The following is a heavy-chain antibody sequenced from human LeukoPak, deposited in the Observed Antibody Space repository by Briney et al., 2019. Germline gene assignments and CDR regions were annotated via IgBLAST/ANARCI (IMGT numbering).Heavy chain of an antibody. Sequence: PGGSLRLSCAASGFNFRTYGMHWVRQAPGKGLEWLAIIWHDGSNKYYGDSVKGRFTISRDNPKNTLYLEMNSLRAEDTAVYYCVTDRYGGLDKWGQGTLVTV. CDR3: VTDRYGGLDK. CDR1: GFNFRTYG. J-gene: IGHJ4*01. V-gene: IGHV3-33*03. D-gene: IGHD4-23*01. CDR2: IWHDGSNK.